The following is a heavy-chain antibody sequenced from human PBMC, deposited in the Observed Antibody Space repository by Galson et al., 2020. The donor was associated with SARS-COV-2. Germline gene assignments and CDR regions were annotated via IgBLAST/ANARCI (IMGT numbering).Heavy chain of an antibody. CDR1: GPTFNSFA. D-gene: IGHD4-17*01. CDR2: ISGSGGVT. J-gene: IGHJ4*02. V-gene: IGHV3-23*01. Sequence: GGSLRLSCAASGPTFNSFAMTWVRQAPGKGLEWVSSISGSGGVTYYADSVKGRFTIARDNFRSTLYLYMDSLRGEDTAIYYGAQGLTVITPFDYWGQGVLVTISS. CDR3: AQGLTVITPFDY.